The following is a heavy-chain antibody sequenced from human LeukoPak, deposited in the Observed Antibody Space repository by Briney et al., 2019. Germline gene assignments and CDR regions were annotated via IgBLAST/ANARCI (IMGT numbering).Heavy chain of an antibody. CDR3: ARDLEVFRRELPFYYYYYGMDV. CDR1: GFTFSSYA. V-gene: IGHV3-30-3*01. J-gene: IGHJ6*02. Sequence: GRSLRLSCAASGFTFSSYAMHWVRQGPGKGLEWVAVISYDGSNKYYADSVKGRFTISRDNSKNTLYLQMNSLRAEDTAVYYCARDLEVFRRELPFYYYYYGMDVWGQGTTVTVSS. D-gene: IGHD1-26*01. CDR2: ISYDGSNK.